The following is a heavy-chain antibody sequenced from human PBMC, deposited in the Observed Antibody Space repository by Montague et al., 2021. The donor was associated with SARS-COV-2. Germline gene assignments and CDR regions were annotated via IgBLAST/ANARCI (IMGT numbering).Heavy chain of an antibody. V-gene: IGHV3-23*01. D-gene: IGHD2-15*01. CDR1: GVSFSNYV. Sequence: SLRLSCAASGVSFSNYVMNWVRQAPGKGLEWVSSIGGSGVDTYYADSVKGRFAISRDNSKNTLYLQMDSLRAEDTALYYCAKSGYCNTKCAALDVWGQGTTVTVSS. J-gene: IGHJ6*02. CDR2: IGGSGVDT. CDR3: AKSGYCNTKCAALDV.